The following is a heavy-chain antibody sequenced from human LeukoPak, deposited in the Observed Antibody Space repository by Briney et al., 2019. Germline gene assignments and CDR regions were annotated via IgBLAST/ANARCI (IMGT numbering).Heavy chain of an antibody. CDR3: ARDRSSTTAPPDAFDI. Sequence: KPGGPLRLSCAASGFTFSSYSMNWVRQAPGKGLEWVSSISSSSSYIYYAYSVKGRFTISRDNAKNSLYLQMNSLRAEDTAVYYCARDRSSTTAPPDAFDIWGQGTMVTVSS. CDR1: GFTFSSYS. CDR2: ISSSSSYI. J-gene: IGHJ3*02. D-gene: IGHD2-2*01. V-gene: IGHV3-21*01.